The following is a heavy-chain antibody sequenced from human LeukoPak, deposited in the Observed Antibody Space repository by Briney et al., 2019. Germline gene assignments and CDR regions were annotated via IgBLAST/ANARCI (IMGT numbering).Heavy chain of an antibody. D-gene: IGHD3-10*01. CDR3: ARGGDDSGTADY. CDR2: IIPIFGTA. CDR1: GYTFTSYD. V-gene: IGHV1-69*05. J-gene: IGHJ4*02. Sequence: SVKVSCKASGYTFTSYDINWVRQAPGQGLEWMGRIIPIFGTANYAQKFQGRVTITTDESTSTAYMELSSLRSEDTAVYYCARGGDDSGTADYWGQGTLVTVSS.